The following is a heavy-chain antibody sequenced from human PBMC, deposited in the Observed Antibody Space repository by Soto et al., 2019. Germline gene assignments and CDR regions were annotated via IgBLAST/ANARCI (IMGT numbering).Heavy chain of an antibody. CDR1: GYTFTTYG. V-gene: IGHV1-18*01. J-gene: IGHJ4*02. CDR3: ARDPPSFGVVDDY. CDR2: ISPYNGNT. Sequence: ASVKVSCKASGYTFTTYGVSWVRQAPGQGLEWMGWISPYNGNTTYAQNFQGRVTMTTDTSTSTVHMELRSLSSDDTSMYYCARDPPSFGVVDDYWGQGTLVTVPQ. D-gene: IGHD3-3*01.